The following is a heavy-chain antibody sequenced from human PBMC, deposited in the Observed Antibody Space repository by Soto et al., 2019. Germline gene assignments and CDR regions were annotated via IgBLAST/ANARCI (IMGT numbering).Heavy chain of an antibody. CDR2: ISSSSSYI. CDR3: AREGWGLRRSYYYYGMDV. Sequence: WGSLRLSCAASGFTFSSYSMNWVRQAPGKGLEWVSSISSSSSYIYYADSVKGRFTISRDNAKNSPYLQMNSLRAEDTAVYYCAREGWGLRRSYYYYGMDVWGQGTTVTVSS. D-gene: IGHD1-26*01. CDR1: GFTFSSYS. J-gene: IGHJ6*02. V-gene: IGHV3-21*01.